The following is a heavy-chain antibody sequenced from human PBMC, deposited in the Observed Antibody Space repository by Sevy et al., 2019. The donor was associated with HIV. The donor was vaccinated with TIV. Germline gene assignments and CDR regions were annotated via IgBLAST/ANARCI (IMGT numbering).Heavy chain of an antibody. CDR3: ASDRFWSGSTSYYFDH. Sequence: GGSLRLSCAASGFIFSSYPMHWVRQAPGNELEWVTVISYDGSNKYYADSVKGRFTISRDNSKNTLYLQMNSLRTEDTAVYYCASDRFWSGSTSYYFDHWGQGTLVTVSS. CDR2: ISYDGSNK. J-gene: IGHJ4*02. CDR1: GFIFSSYP. D-gene: IGHD3-3*01. V-gene: IGHV3-30*04.